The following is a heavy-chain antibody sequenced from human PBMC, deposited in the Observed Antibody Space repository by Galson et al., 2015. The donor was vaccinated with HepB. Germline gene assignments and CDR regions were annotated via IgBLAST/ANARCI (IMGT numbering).Heavy chain of an antibody. CDR2: IYAGGNT. D-gene: IGHD1-20*01. Sequence: SLRLSCAVSGFTVSNNYVSWVRQPPGKGLEWVSVIYAGGNTYYADSVKGRFALSRDNSKNMLYLQMDSLRAEDTALYYCARNYNYYFDYWGRGTLVAVSS. CDR1: GFTVSNNY. V-gene: IGHV3-53*01. CDR3: ARNYNYYFDY. J-gene: IGHJ4*02.